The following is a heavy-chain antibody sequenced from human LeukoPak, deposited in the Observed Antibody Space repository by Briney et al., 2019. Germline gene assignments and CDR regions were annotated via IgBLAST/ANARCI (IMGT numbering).Heavy chain of an antibody. Sequence: SDTLALTCAVYGGSFSGYYWSWIRQPPGKGLEWIGEINHSGSTNYNPSLKSRVTISVDTSKNQFSLKLSSVSAADTAVYYCARGVVRGPYYYYYYGMDVWGQGTTVTVSS. D-gene: IGHD3-10*01. CDR2: INHSGST. V-gene: IGHV4-34*01. J-gene: IGHJ6*02. CDR3: ARGVVRGPYYYYYYGMDV. CDR1: GGSFSGYY.